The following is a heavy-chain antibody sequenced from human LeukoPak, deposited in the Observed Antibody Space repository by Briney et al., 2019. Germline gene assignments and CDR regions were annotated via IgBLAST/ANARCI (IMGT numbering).Heavy chain of an antibody. CDR1: GFTFSSYS. Sequence: GGSLRLSCAASGFTFSSYSMNWVRQAPGKGLEWVSYISSSSSTIYYADSVKGRFTIFRDNAKNSLYLQMNSLRAEDTAVYYCVKLGGYGSGSYYNDLPFDYWGQGTLVTVSS. J-gene: IGHJ4*02. CDR2: ISSSSSTI. V-gene: IGHV3-48*01. CDR3: VKLGGYGSGSYYNDLPFDY. D-gene: IGHD3-10*01.